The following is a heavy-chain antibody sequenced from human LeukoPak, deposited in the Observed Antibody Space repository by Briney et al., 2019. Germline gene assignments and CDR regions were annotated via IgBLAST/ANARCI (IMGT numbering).Heavy chain of an antibody. CDR1: GDSFSSNSVT. V-gene: IGHV6-1*01. J-gene: IGHJ5*02. D-gene: IGHD2-2*01. CDR2: TYYRSTWYN. Sequence: SQTLSLTCAISGDSFSSNSVTWNWTRQSPSRGLEWLGRTYYRSTWYNDYAVSVRGRITVNPDTSKNQFSLHLNSVTPEDTAVYYCARRLTQYDCFDPWGQGILVTVSS. CDR3: ARRLTQYDCFDP.